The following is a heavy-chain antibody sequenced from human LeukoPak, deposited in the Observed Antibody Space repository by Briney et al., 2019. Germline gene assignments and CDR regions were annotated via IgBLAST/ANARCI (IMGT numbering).Heavy chain of an antibody. J-gene: IGHJ4*02. CDR2: IYYSGST. CDR3: ARDVCFGGSCYSDYFDY. V-gene: IGHV4-4*02. CDR1: GGSISSSNW. Sequence: SGTLSLTCAVSGGSISSSNWWSWVRQPPGKGLEWIGYIYYSGSTNYNPSLKSRVTISVDTSKNQFSLKLSSVTAADTAVYYCARDVCFGGSCYSDYFDYWGQGILVTVSS. D-gene: IGHD2-15*01.